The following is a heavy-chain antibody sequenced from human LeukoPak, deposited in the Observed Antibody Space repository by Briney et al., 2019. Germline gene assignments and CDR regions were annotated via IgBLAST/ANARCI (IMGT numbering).Heavy chain of an antibody. CDR2: TYYRSKRYN. CDR3: AREKVVIAATHYYGLDA. V-gene: IGHV6-1*01. Sequence: SQTLSLTCAISGDRVSTNNAAWSWIRQSPSRGLEWLGRTYYRSKRYNYYAGSVKSRIIFNPDTSKNQFSLQLNSVTPEDTAVYYCAREKVVIAATHYYGLDAWGQGTTVTVSS. D-gene: IGHD2-15*01. CDR1: GDRVSTNNAA. J-gene: IGHJ6*02.